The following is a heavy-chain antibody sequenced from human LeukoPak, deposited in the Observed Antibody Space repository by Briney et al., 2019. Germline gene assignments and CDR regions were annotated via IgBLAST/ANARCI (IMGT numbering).Heavy chain of an antibody. CDR3: AKDPIVVVVAATLQH. Sequence: GGSLRLSCAASGFTFSSYAMSWVRQAPGRGLEWVSAISGSGGSTYYADSVKGRFTISRDNSKNTLYLQMNSLRAEDTAVYYCAKDPIVVVVAATLQHWGQGTLVTVSS. V-gene: IGHV3-23*01. D-gene: IGHD2-15*01. CDR1: GFTFSSYA. CDR2: ISGSGGST. J-gene: IGHJ1*01.